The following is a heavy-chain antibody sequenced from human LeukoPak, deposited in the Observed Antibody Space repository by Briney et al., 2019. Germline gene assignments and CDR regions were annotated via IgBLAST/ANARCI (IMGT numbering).Heavy chain of an antibody. Sequence: MASETLSLTCTVSGGSISSGSYYWSWIRQPAGKGLEWIGRIYTSGSTNYNPSLKSRVTISVDTSKNQFSLKLSSVTAADTAVYYCARRKKGYSYGFFDYWGQGTLVTVSS. V-gene: IGHV4-61*02. CDR3: ARRKKGYSYGFFDY. J-gene: IGHJ4*02. D-gene: IGHD5-18*01. CDR1: GGSISSGSYY. CDR2: IYTSGST.